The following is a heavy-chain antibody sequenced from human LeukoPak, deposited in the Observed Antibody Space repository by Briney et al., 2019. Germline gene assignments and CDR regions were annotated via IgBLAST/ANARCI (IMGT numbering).Heavy chain of an antibody. V-gene: IGHV1-46*01. D-gene: IGHD6-19*01. CDR3: AKIAVAGTGDDY. CDR1: GYTFTSYY. CDR2: INPSGGST. Sequence: GASVKVSCKASGYTFTSYYMHWVRQAPGQGLEWMGIINPSGGSTSYAQKFQGRVTMTRDTSTSTVYMELSSLRSEDTAVYYCAKIAVAGTGDDYWGQGTLVTVSS. J-gene: IGHJ4*02.